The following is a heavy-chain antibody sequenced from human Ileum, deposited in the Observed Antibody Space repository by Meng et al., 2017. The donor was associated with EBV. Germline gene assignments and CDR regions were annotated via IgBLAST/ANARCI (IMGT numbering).Heavy chain of an antibody. CDR1: GFAFSNYW. CDR2: IRPDGSGA. CDR3: ARADPLTAAAN. D-gene: IGHD6-13*01. J-gene: IGHJ4*02. V-gene: IGHV3-74*01. Sequence: VRVVESGGCLVQPGGSLRLSCGASGFAFSNYWMHWVRQAPGKGLVWVSRIRPDGSGANYADFVEGRFTISRDNAKNTLFLQMNSLRAEDTAVYYCARADPLTAAANWGQGTLVTVSS.